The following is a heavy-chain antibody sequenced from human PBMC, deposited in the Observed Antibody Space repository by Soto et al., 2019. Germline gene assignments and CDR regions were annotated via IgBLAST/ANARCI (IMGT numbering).Heavy chain of an antibody. CDR2: ISSSSSTI. CDR3: ARHVGTLLRGYCASTSCRFDP. Sequence: GGSLRLSCAASGFTXSSYSMNWVRQAPGKGLEWVSYISSSSSTIYYADSVKGRFTISRDNAKNSLYLQMNSLRAEDTAVYYCARHVGTLLRGYCASTSCRFDPWGQGTLVTVSS. CDR1: GFTXSSYS. D-gene: IGHD2-2*01. J-gene: IGHJ5*02. V-gene: IGHV3-48*01.